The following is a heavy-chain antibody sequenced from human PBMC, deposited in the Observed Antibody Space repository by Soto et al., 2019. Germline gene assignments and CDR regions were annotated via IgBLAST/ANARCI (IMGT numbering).Heavy chain of an antibody. J-gene: IGHJ6*02. CDR3: AYLPCSGGSCYWFSFYGMDV. V-gene: IGHV2-5*02. Sequence: QITLKESGPTLVKPTQTLTLTCTFSGFSLSTRGVGVAWIRQPTGKALEGLALIYWDDDKRYRPSLESRLTITKATSKNQVVLTMTNMDSVDTATYYCAYLPCSGGSCYWFSFYGMDVWGQGTTVTVSS. CDR1: GFSLSTRGVG. CDR2: IYWDDDK. D-gene: IGHD2-15*01.